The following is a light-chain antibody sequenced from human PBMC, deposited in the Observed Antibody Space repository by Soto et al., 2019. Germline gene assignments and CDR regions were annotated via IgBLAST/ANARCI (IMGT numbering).Light chain of an antibody. CDR3: SSYTSSSTPVV. CDR1: SRDVGGYNY. V-gene: IGLV2-14*01. Sequence: QSALTQPASVSGSPGQSITLSCTGTSRDVGGYNYVSWYQQHPGKAPKLMIYDVSNRPSGVSNRFSGSKSGNTASLTISGLQAEDEADYYCSSYTSSSTPVVFGGGTQLTVL. J-gene: IGLJ2*01. CDR2: DVS.